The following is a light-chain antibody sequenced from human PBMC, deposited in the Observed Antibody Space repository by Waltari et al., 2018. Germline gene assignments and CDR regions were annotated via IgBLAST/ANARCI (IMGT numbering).Light chain of an antibody. CDR3: QQRITWT. CDR1: QSVSNY. CDR2: DSS. Sequence: EILWTQSPVTLSLSPGERPALSFRASQSVSNYLTWYQQKPCQAPRLLITDSSNRATGVQARFSVSGSVIDFTLTISSLEPEDFAVYYCQQRITWTFGQGTKVEIK. V-gene: IGKV3-11*01. J-gene: IGKJ1*01.